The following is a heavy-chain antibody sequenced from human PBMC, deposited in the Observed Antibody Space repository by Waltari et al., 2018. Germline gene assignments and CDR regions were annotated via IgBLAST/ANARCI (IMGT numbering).Heavy chain of an antibody. CDR2: SSGSGGST. CDR3: AKERARDVYWYFDL. J-gene: IGHJ2*01. Sequence: EVQLVESGGGLVQPGGSLRLSCAASGFTFSSYAMRWLRQAPGKGLEWVSASSGSGGSTYYADSVKGRFTISRDNSKNTLYLQMNSLRAEDTVVYYCAKERARDVYWYFDLWGRGALVTVSS. V-gene: IGHV3-23*04. CDR1: GFTFSSYA.